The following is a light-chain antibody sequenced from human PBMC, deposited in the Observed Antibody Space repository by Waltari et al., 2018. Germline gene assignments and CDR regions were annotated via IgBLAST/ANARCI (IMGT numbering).Light chain of an antibody. CDR3: AVWDDNLSGVV. Sequence: QSVLAQPPLVSGPPGQRVTIFCSGGSSNIGVNVVNWYQHLPGTSPRLLIFTNDQRPSGVPDRLSGSKSGTSASLAISGLQSEDEGHYYCAVWDDNLSGVVFGAGTQVTVL. V-gene: IGLV1-44*01. CDR2: TND. CDR1: SSNIGVNV. J-gene: IGLJ1*01.